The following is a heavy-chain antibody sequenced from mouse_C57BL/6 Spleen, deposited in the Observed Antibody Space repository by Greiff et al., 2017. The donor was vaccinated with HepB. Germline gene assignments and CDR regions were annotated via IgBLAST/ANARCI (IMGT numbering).Heavy chain of an antibody. D-gene: IGHD2-5*01. Sequence: DVQLVESGGGLVKPGGSLKLSCAASGFTFSSYAMSWVRQTPEKRLEWVATISDGGSYTYYPDNVKGRFTISRDNAKNHLYLQMSHLKSEDTAMYYCAREGAYSNYGYYFDYWGQGTTLTVSS. V-gene: IGHV5-4*01. CDR2: ISDGGSYT. CDR3: AREGAYSNYGYYFDY. CDR1: GFTFSSYA. J-gene: IGHJ2*01.